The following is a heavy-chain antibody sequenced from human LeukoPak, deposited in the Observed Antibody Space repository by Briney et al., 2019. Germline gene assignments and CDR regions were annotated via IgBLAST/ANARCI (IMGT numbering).Heavy chain of an antibody. J-gene: IGHJ4*02. V-gene: IGHV3-11*01. Sequence: GGCRRLSCAASGFKFTDYFLGGIRKAPGKGLDWVSHISCQGDTIEYADSVKGRFTISRDNAKNSLYLQMNLLRVEDTAVYFCARVRRGGDSRYFDYWGQGALVTVSS. CDR1: GFKFTDYF. CDR3: ARVRRGGDSRYFDY. D-gene: IGHD2-21*02. CDR2: ISCQGDTI.